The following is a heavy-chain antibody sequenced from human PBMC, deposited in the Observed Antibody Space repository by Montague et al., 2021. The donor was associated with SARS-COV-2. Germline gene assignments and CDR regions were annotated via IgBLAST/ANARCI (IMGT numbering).Heavy chain of an antibody. V-gene: IGHV4-4*02. Sequence: SETLSLTCTVSGASITSSNWWNWVRQPPGKGLERIGQIYHSGSTNYNPSLKSRLTLSLDKSKNQFSLSLSSVTAADTAVYYCARQIQQVVLSPAKLTNWFDPWGLGTLVTVPS. CDR3: ARQIQQVVLSPAKLTNWFDP. CDR2: IYHSGST. J-gene: IGHJ5*02. D-gene: IGHD2-15*01. CDR1: GASITSSNW.